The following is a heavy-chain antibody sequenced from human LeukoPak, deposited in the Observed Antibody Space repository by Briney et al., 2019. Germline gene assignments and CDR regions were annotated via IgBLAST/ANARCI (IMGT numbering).Heavy chain of an antibody. CDR2: IYYSGST. CDR3: ARLGPYGSGPPNWFDL. D-gene: IGHD3-10*01. Sequence: SETLSLTCTVSGGSISSYYWSWVRQPPGKGLEWIGYIYYSGSTNYNPSLKSRVTISVETSKNQFSLKLRSVDAAEPAVYYCARLGPYGSGPPNWFDLWGQGTLVTVSS. V-gene: IGHV4-59*01. CDR1: GGSISSYY. J-gene: IGHJ5*02.